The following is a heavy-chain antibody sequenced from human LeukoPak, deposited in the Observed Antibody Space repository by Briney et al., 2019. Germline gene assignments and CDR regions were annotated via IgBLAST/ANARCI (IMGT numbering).Heavy chain of an antibody. J-gene: IGHJ3*02. V-gene: IGHV3-21*01. CDR3: VRDDGDSDAFDI. CDR2: ISSSSSYI. Sequence: RGSLRLSCAASGFTFSSYSMNWVRQAPGKGLEWVSSISSSSSYIYYADSVKGRFTISRDNAKNSLYLQINSLRAEDTAVYYCVRDDGDSDAFDIWGQGTMVTVSS. D-gene: IGHD4-17*01. CDR1: GFTFSSYS.